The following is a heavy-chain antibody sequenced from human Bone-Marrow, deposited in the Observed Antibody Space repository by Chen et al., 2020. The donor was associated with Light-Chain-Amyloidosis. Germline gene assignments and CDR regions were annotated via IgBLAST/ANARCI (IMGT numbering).Heavy chain of an antibody. CDR2: ISWNSNSI. D-gene: IGHD6-13*01. CDR1: GFTFDDYA. CDR3: ARDSGESAADDF. V-gene: IGHV3-9*01. J-gene: IGHJ4*02. Sequence: EVQLVESGGGLAQPGRSLRLSCAASGFTFDDYAMHWVRQVPGKGPEWVSSISWNSNSIAYAASVRGRFTISRDNANSSLYLQMRNLRVEDTAVYYCARDSGESAADDFWGQGTLVTVSS.